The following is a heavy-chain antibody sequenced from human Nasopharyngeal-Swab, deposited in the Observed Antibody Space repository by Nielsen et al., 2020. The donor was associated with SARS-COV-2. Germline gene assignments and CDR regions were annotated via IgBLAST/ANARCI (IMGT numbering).Heavy chain of an antibody. D-gene: IGHD7-27*01. J-gene: IGHJ4*02. CDR2: IDWDDDK. V-gene: IGHV2-70*11. CDR3: ARMAGAGDGGDY. Sequence: WIRQPPGKALEWLASIDWDDDKYYSTSLKTRLTITKDTSKNQAVLTMTNMDPVDTATYYCARMAGAGDGGDYWGQGTLVTVSS.